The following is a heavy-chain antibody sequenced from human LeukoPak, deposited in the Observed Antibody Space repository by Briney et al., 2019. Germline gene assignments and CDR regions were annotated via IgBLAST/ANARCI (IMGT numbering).Heavy chain of an antibody. D-gene: IGHD3-3*01. CDR3: STCPYYYFWSGYYYYYYYMDV. CDR2: IYSGGST. Sequence: GGSLRLSCAASGFAVSSNYMSWVRQAPGKGLEWVSVIYSGGSTYYADSVKGRFTISRDNSKNTLYLQMNSLRAEDTAVYYCSTCPYYYFWSGYYYYYYYMDVWGKGTTVTVSS. V-gene: IGHV3-66*02. CDR1: GFAVSSNY. J-gene: IGHJ6*03.